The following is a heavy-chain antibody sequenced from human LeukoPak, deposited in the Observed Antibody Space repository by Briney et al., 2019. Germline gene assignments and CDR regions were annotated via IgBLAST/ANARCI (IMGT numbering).Heavy chain of an antibody. Sequence: ASVKVSCKASGYSLSDYHLHWVRQAPGQGLEWMGEVNPGNGATKYAQKFQGRVTMTRDTSISTVYMDLSGLTPDDTAVYYCARDPQYTFGYPTYDCWGQGTLVAVSS. CDR1: GYSLSDYH. CDR2: VNPGNGAT. V-gene: IGHV1-2*02. D-gene: IGHD2-2*03. J-gene: IGHJ4*02. CDR3: ARDPQYTFGYPTYDC.